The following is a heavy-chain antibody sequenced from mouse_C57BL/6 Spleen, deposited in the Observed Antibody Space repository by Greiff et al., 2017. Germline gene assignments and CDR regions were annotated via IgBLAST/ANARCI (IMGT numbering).Heavy chain of an antibody. CDR1: GYSFTGYY. Sequence: EVQLQQSGPELVKPGASVKISCKASGYSFTGYYMNWVKQSPEKSLEWIGEINPSTGGTTYNQKFKAKATLTVDKSSSTAYMQLKSLTSEDSAVYYCASYAMDYWGQGTSVTVSS. CDR2: INPSTGGT. J-gene: IGHJ4*01. V-gene: IGHV1-42*01. CDR3: ASYAMDY.